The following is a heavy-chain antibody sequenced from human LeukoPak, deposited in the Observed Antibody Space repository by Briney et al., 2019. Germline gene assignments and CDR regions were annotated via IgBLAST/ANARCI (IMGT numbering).Heavy chain of an antibody. CDR1: GGSISSHY. Sequence: SETLSLTCTVSGGSISSHYWSWIRQPPGKGLEWIGYIYYSGSTNYNPSLKSRVTISVDTSKNQFSLKLSSVTAADTAVYYCARGPGGDFWSGYLPYGMDVWGQGTTVTVSS. CDR3: ARGPGGDFWSGYLPYGMDV. J-gene: IGHJ6*02. CDR2: IYYSGST. D-gene: IGHD3-3*01. V-gene: IGHV4-59*11.